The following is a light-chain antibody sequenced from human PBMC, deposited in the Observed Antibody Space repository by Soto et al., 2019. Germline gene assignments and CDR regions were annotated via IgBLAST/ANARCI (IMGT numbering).Light chain of an antibody. CDR1: QSISSW. CDR2: DAS. J-gene: IGKJ4*01. V-gene: IGKV1-5*01. Sequence: DIQMTQSPSTLSASVGDRVTITCRASQSISSWLAWYQQKPGKAPKLLIYDASSLESGVPSRFRGSGSGTEFTLAISGLQPDDLAPDYCQPYNSSTLSFGGGTKVEIK. CDR3: QPYNSSTLS.